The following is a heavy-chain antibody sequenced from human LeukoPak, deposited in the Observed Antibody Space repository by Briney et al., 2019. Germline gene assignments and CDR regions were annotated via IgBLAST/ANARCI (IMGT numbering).Heavy chain of an antibody. CDR1: GGTFSSYA. CDR2: IIPIFGTA. D-gene: IGHD3-10*01. J-gene: IGHJ6*03. Sequence: ASVKVSCKASGGTFSSYAISWVRQAPGQGLEWMGGIIPIFGTANYAQKFQGRVTMTSDMSTTTVYMELSSLRSEDTAVYYCARETTSTDLYYYYLDVWGTGTTVTVSS. CDR3: ARETTSTDLYYYYLDV. V-gene: IGHV1-69*05.